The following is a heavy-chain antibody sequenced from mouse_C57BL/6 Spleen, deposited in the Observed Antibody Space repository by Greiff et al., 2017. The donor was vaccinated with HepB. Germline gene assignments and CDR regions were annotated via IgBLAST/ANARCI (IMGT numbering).Heavy chain of an antibody. CDR3: TNLVYSNYNY. Sequence: SGFNIKDYYMHWVKQSPEQGLEWIGRIDPEDGDTDYAPKFQGKATMTADTSSNTAYLQLSSLTSEDNAVYYCTNLVYSNYNYWGQGTTRTVSS. V-gene: IGHV14-1*01. CDR1: GFNIKDYY. J-gene: IGHJ2*01. CDR2: IDPEDGDT. D-gene: IGHD2-5*01.